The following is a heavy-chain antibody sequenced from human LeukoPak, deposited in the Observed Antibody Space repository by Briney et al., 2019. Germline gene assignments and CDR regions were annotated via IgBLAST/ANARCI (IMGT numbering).Heavy chain of an antibody. D-gene: IGHD3-16*01. CDR2: IYYSAST. Sequence: PSETESLNCTVSGGSISSYYWSWIRQPPGKGLEWIGYIYYSASTNYNPSLKSRATISVDTSKNQFSLKLSSVTAADTAVYYCASNVEGGFDWFDPWGQGTLVTVSS. V-gene: IGHV4-59*08. CDR3: ASNVEGGFDWFDP. J-gene: IGHJ5*02. CDR1: GGSISSYY.